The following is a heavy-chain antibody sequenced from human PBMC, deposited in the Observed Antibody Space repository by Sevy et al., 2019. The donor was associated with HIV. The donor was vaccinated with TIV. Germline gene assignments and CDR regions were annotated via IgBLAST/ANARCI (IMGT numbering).Heavy chain of an antibody. CDR2: ISGSGGST. J-gene: IGHJ3*02. D-gene: IGHD6-19*01. CDR1: GFTFSSYA. Sequence: GGSLRLSCAASGFTFSSYAMSWVRQAPGKGLEWVSAISGSGGSTYYADSVKGRFTISRDNSKNTRYLQMNSLRAEDTAVYYCAKDRSSGWFLDAFDIWGQGTMVTVSS. CDR3: AKDRSSGWFLDAFDI. V-gene: IGHV3-23*01.